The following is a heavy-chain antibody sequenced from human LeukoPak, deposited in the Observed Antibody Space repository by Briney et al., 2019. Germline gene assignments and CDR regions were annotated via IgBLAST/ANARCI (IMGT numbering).Heavy chain of an antibody. D-gene: IGHD5-18*01. J-gene: IGHJ4*02. Sequence: PSETLSLTCTVSGGXISSYYWSWIRPSPGEGLEWIGNIHYRGSTNYNPSLKSRVIISVDTSKNQFSLKLSSLTAADTAVYYCARSVLGYSYGLHIDYWGQGTLVTVSS. CDR1: GGXISSYY. CDR3: ARSVLGYSYGLHIDY. V-gene: IGHV4-59*01. CDR2: IHYRGST.